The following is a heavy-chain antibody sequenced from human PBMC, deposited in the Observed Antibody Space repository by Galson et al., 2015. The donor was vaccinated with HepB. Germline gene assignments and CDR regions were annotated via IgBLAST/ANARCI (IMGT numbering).Heavy chain of an antibody. CDR1: GFTFSSYS. CDR2: ISSSSSYI. D-gene: IGHD3-3*01. CDR3: ARDGDRTYYDFWSCYFPIYDAFDI. Sequence: SLRLSCAASGFTFSSYSMNWVRQAPGKGLEWVSSISSSSSYIYYADSVKGRFTISRDNAKNSLYLQMNSLRAEDTAVYYCARDGDRTYYDFWSCYFPIYDAFDIWVQGTMVTVSA. V-gene: IGHV3-21*01. J-gene: IGHJ3*02.